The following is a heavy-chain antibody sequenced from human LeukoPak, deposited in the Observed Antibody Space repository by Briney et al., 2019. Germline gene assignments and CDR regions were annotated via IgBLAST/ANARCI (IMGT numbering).Heavy chain of an antibody. CDR2: ITDSGGDT. J-gene: IGHJ4*02. CDR1: GFTFNNYA. CDR3: AKGSASSRPYFFDY. V-gene: IGHV3-23*01. Sequence: PGGSLRLSCGASGFTFNNYAMTWVRQAPGKGLGWVSSITDSGGDTYHADSVKGRFTISRDNSKNTLYLQMNSLRAEDTALYYCAKGSASSRPYFFDYWGQGILVTVSS. D-gene: IGHD2-15*01.